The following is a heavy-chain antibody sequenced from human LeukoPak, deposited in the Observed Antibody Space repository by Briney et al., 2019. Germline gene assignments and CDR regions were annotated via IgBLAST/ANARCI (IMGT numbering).Heavy chain of an antibody. V-gene: IGHV3-64*01. Sequence: GGSLRLSCAASGFTFSSYAMHWVRQAPGKGLEYVSAISSNGGSTYYANSVKGRFTISRDNSKNTLYLQMNSLRAEDTAVYYCAKEGVQTPSDWYFDLWGRGTLVTVSS. CDR1: GFTFSSYA. J-gene: IGHJ2*01. CDR3: AKEGVQTPSDWYFDL. CDR2: ISSNGGST. D-gene: IGHD1-26*01.